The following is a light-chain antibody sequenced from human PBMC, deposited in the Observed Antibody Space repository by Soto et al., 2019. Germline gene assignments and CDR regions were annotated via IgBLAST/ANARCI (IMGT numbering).Light chain of an antibody. V-gene: IGLV2-14*01. Sequence: QSVLTQPASVSGSPGQSITISCTGTSSDVGGYNYVSWYQQHPGKAPKLMIYDVTYRPTGVSSRFSGSKSDNTASLTISGLQAEDEADYYCSSYTSSTTVVFGGGTKLTVL. CDR1: SSDVGGYNY. CDR2: DVT. J-gene: IGLJ2*01. CDR3: SSYTSSTTVV.